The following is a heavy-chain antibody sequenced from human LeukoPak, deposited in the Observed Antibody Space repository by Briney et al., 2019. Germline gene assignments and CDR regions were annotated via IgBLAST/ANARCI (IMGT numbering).Heavy chain of an antibody. CDR2: INHSGST. V-gene: IGHV4-34*01. D-gene: IGHD3-3*01. J-gene: IGHJ4*02. Sequence: SETLSLTCAVYGGSFSGYYWSWIRQPPGKGLEWIGEINHSGSTNYNPSLKSRVTTSVDTSKNQFSLKLSSVTAADTAVYYCARGSADYDFWSGYYYFDYWGQGTLVTVSS. CDR1: GGSFSGYY. CDR3: ARGSADYDFWSGYYYFDY.